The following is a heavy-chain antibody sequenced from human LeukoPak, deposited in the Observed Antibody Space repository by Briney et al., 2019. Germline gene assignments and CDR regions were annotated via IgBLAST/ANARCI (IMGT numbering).Heavy chain of an antibody. CDR2: INPNNGGT. J-gene: IGHJ3*02. V-gene: IGHV1-2*02. D-gene: IGHD6-19*01. CDR1: GYTFTDYY. CDR3: ARCLRYSSGWSGAFDM. Sequence: ASVKVSCKASGYTFTDYYMHWVRQAPGQGLEWMGWINPNNGGTNYAQNFQGRVTMTRDTSISTAYMELRSLRSDDTAVYYCARCLRYSSGWSGAFDMWGQGTMVTVSS.